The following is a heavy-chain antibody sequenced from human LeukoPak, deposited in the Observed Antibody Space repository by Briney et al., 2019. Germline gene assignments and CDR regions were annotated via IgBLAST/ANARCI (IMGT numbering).Heavy chain of an antibody. V-gene: IGHV3-30*02. CDR2: IRYDGSNK. CDR1: GFTSSSYG. CDR3: AKGSGYEARYYYYYMDV. Sequence: GGSLRLSCAASGFTSSSYGMHWVRQGPGKGLEWVAFIRYDGSNKNYADSVKGRFTISRDNSKNTLYLQMNSLRAEDTAVYYCAKGSGYEARYYYYYMDVWGKGTTVTISS. J-gene: IGHJ6*03. D-gene: IGHD5-12*01.